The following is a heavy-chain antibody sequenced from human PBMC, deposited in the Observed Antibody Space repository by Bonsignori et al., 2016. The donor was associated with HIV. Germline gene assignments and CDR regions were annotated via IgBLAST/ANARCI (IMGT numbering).Heavy chain of an antibody. CDR1: GFTFSNYG. V-gene: IGHV3-30*02. CDR3: AKERRGGWAFDS. D-gene: IGHD6-19*01. Sequence: GESLKISCAVSGFTFSNYGMHWVRQAPGKGLEWVAFIRYDESGRNYADSVKGRLTISRDNSKNTLYLQMNSLRTEDTAVYYCAKERRGGWAFDSWGQGTLVTVSS. CDR2: IRYDESGR. J-gene: IGHJ4*02.